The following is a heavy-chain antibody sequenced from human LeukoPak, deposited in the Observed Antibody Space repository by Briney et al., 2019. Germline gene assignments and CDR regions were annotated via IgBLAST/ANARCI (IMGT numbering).Heavy chain of an antibody. D-gene: IGHD3-3*01. J-gene: IGHJ4*02. V-gene: IGHV3-30*02. CDR3: AKGRFLEWLLYY. Sequence: GGSLRLSCAASGFTFSSYGMHWVRQAPGRGLEWVAFIRYDGSNKYYADSVKGRFTISRDNSKNTLYLQMNSLRAEDTAVYYCAKGRFLEWLLYYWGQGTLVTVSS. CDR2: IRYDGSNK. CDR1: GFTFSSYG.